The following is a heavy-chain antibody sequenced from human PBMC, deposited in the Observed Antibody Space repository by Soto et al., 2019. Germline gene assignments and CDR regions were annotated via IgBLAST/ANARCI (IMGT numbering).Heavy chain of an antibody. CDR2: ISYDGSNK. V-gene: IGHV3-30*18. J-gene: IGHJ4*02. Sequence: QVQLVESGGGVVQPGRSLRLSCAASGFTFSSYGMHWVRQAPGKGLEWVAVISYDGSNKYYADSVKGRFTISRDNSKNTLYLQMNSLRAEDTAVYYCAKDLSGSYYGTHYWGQGTLVTVSS. D-gene: IGHD1-26*01. CDR1: GFTFSSYG. CDR3: AKDLSGSYYGTHY.